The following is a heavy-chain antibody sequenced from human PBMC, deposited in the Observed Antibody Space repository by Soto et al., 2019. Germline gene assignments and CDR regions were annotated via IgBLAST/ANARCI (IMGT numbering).Heavy chain of an antibody. Sequence: SVKVSCKASGGTFSSYAISWVRQAPGQGLEWMGGIIPIFGTANYAQKFQGRVTITADESTSTAYMELSSLRSEDTAVYYCARVAATMGYYYYYGMDVWGQGTTVTVSS. CDR1: GGTFSSYA. CDR2: IIPIFGTA. V-gene: IGHV1-69*13. D-gene: IGHD2-15*01. CDR3: ARVAATMGYYYYYGMDV. J-gene: IGHJ6*02.